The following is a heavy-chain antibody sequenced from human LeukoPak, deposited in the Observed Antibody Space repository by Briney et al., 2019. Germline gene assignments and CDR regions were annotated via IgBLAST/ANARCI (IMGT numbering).Heavy chain of an antibody. CDR3: ARVENIVVVTPFDY. J-gene: IGHJ4*02. D-gene: IGHD2-21*02. CDR1: GFTFSDYY. Sequence: GGSLRLSCAASGFTFSDYYMSWIRQAPGKGLEWVSYTSSSGSTIYYADSVKGRFTISRDNAKNSLYLQMNSLRAEDTAVYYCARVENIVVVTPFDYWGQGTLVTVSS. CDR2: TSSSGSTI. V-gene: IGHV3-11*01.